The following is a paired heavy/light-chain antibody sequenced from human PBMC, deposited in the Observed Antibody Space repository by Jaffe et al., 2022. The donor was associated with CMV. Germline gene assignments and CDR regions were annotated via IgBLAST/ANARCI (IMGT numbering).Light chain of an antibody. CDR1: QNLGNTY. Sequence: EIVLTQSPGTLSLSPGQTATLSCRASQNLGNTYLAWFQRKPGQAPRLLIYDASSRATGVPDRFSGSGSGTDFTLTVSRLEPEDFAVYFCQQYGSTPVTFGGGTKVEIK. J-gene: IGKJ4*01. V-gene: IGKV3-20*01. CDR3: QQYGSTPVT. CDR2: DAS.
Heavy chain of an antibody. CDR2: IIPSLDIT. CDR1: GGTFGNFA. J-gene: IGHJ4*01. Sequence: QVQLVQSGAEVKKPGSSVKVSCKASGGTFGNFAVYWVRQAPGQKFEWMGRIIPSLDITRYAETLQGRVTITADKTTSTAYMELSSLRSEDTAVYYCVRGEGGSSSHWGQGTLVTVSS. D-gene: IGHD1-26*01. CDR3: VRGEGGSSSH. V-gene: IGHV1-69*09.